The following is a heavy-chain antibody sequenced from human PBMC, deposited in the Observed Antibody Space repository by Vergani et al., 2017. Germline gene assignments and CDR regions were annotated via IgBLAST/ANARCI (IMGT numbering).Heavy chain of an antibody. D-gene: IGHD3-22*01. CDR2: ISAYNGNT. Sequence: QVQLVHSGAEVKKPGSSVKVSCKASGYTFTSYGISWVRQAPGQGLEWMGWISAYNGNTNYAQKLQGRVTMTTDTSTSTAYMELRSLRSDDTAVYYCARDPIAYYYDSSGYHDAFDNWGQGTMVTVSS. CDR3: ARDPIAYYYDSSGYHDAFDN. CDR1: GYTFTSYG. V-gene: IGHV1-18*01. J-gene: IGHJ3*02.